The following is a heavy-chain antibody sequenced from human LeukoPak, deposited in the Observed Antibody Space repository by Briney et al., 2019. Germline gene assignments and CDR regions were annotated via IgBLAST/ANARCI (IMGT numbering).Heavy chain of an antibody. Sequence: GASVKVSCKASGYTFTSYYMHWVRQAPGQGLEWMGIINPSGGSTSYAQKFQGRVTITRNTSISTAYMELSSLRSEDTAVYYCARGRADRLPYYYYYMDVWGKGTTVTVSS. CDR1: GYTFTSYY. D-gene: IGHD2-15*01. CDR3: ARGRADRLPYYYYYMDV. CDR2: INPSGGST. J-gene: IGHJ6*03. V-gene: IGHV1-46*01.